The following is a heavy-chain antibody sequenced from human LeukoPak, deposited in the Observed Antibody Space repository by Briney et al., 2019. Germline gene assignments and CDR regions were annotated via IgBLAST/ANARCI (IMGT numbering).Heavy chain of an antibody. V-gene: IGHV1-8*01. CDR2: MNPNSGNT. D-gene: IGHD4-23*01. Sequence: ASVKVSCKASGYTFTSYDINWVRQATGQGLEWMGWMNPNSGNTGYAQKFQGRVTMTRNTPISTAYMELSSLRSEDTAVYYCARGPTRHGGNGMVPAYWGQGTLVTVSS. J-gene: IGHJ4*02. CDR3: ARGPTRHGGNGMVPAY. CDR1: GYTFTSYD.